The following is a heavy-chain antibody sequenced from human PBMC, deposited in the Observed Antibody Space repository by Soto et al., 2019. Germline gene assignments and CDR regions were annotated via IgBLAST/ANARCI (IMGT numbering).Heavy chain of an antibody. D-gene: IGHD1-1*01. J-gene: IGHJ3*02. CDR3: ARDMPPNWNNDAFDI. CDR1: GFSFSSYV. CDR2: ISSISSYI. V-gene: IGHV3-21*01. Sequence: PGGCRRLSCAPGGFSFSSYVMNCLLQAQGYGLEWFSSISSISSYIYYADSVKCLFTFSRDNAKTSLYLQMISLIAEDTAVYYCARDMPPNWNNDAFDIWGEGTMVTVSS.